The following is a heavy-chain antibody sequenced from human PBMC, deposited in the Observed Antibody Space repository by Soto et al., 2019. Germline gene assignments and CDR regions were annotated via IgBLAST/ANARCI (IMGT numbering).Heavy chain of an antibody. J-gene: IGHJ4*02. D-gene: IGHD3-16*01. CDR2: TPDDGSNK. V-gene: IGHV3-30-3*01. CDR3: ARNGAGGCFDY. Sequence: QLQLVESGGGVVQPGRSLRLSCAASGFTFSTYTFHWVRQAPGKGLEWVAVTPDDGSNKDYADSVKGRFTISRDNSKTTVYLQMNGVRADDTAVYYCARNGAGGCFDYWGQGTLVTVS. CDR1: GFTFSTYT.